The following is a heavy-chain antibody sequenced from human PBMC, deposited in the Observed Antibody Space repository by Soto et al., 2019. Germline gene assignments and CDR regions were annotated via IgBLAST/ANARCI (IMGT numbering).Heavy chain of an antibody. CDR3: ATDYYDSSGYPNFDY. CDR2: IIPIFGAA. J-gene: IGHJ4*02. D-gene: IGHD3-22*01. CDR1: GGTFSSYA. V-gene: IGHV1-69*13. Sequence: SVKVSCKASGGTFSSYAISWVRQAPGQGLEWMGGIIPIFGAANYAQKFQGRVTITADESTSTAYMELSSLRSEDTAVYYCATDYYDSSGYPNFDYWGQGTLVTVSS.